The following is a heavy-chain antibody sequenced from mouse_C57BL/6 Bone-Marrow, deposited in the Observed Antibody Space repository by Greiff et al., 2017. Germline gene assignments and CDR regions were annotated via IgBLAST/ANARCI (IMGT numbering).Heavy chain of an antibody. CDR2: INPSSGYT. J-gene: IGHJ4*01. Sequence: QVQLQQSGAELAKPGASVKLSCKASGYTFTSYWMHWVKQRPGQGLEWIGYINPSSGYTKYNQKFKDKATLTADKSSRTAYMQLSSLTYEDSAVYYCARWPVVATYYAMDYWGQGTSVTVSS. V-gene: IGHV1-7*01. CDR1: GYTFTSYW. D-gene: IGHD1-1*01. CDR3: ARWPVVATYYAMDY.